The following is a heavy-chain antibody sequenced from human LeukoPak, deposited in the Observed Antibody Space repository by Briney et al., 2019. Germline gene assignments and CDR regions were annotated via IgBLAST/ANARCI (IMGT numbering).Heavy chain of an antibody. CDR2: IKQDGSDK. J-gene: IGHJ4*02. V-gene: IGHV3-7*01. CDR3: ARSSQYDSSDY. Sequence: GGSLRLSCAASGFTFSSYAIHWVRQAPGRGLEWVAIIKQDGSDKYYVDSVKGRFTISRDNAKNSLYLQMNSVRREDTAVYYCARSSQYDSSDYWGQGTLVTVSS. CDR1: GFTFSSYA. D-gene: IGHD3-22*01.